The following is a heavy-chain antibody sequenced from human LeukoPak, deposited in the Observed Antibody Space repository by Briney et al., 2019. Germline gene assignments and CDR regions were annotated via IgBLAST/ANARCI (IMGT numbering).Heavy chain of an antibody. CDR3: ARYVGGQPPYHLDY. V-gene: IGHV3-7*01. D-gene: IGHD2-15*01. CDR1: GFTFSTYW. J-gene: IGHJ4*02. Sequence: GGSLRLSCAASGFTFSTYWMTWVRQAPGKGLEWVANIKEDGGEKHYVASVKGRFTISRDNSKNSLYLQMNSLRAEDTAVYYCARYVGGQPPYHLDYWGQGTVVTVSS. CDR2: IKEDGGEK.